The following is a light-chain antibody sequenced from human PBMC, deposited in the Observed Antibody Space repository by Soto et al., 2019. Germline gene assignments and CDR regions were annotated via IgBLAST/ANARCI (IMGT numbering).Light chain of an antibody. CDR3: SSYTSSSTLPWV. V-gene: IGLV2-8*01. Sequence: QSALTQPPSASGSPGQSVTISCTGTSSDIGGYNYVSWYQQHPGKAPKLMIHEVNKRPSGVPDRFSGSKSGNTASLTVSGLQAEDEADYYCSSYTSSSTLPWVFGGGTKLTVL. J-gene: IGLJ3*02. CDR1: SSDIGGYNY. CDR2: EVN.